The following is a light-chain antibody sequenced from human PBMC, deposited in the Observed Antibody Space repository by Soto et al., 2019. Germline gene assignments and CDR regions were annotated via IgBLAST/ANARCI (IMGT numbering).Light chain of an antibody. CDR3: QAWDTGTQTYG. Sequence: QLVLTQSPSASASLGASVKLTCTLSSGHSSNAIAWHQQQPEKGPRYLMKLKSDGSHRTGDGIPDRFSGSSSGAERYLAIPSLQSEDEADYYCQAWDTGTQTYGFGTGTKLTVL. CDR1: SGHSSNA. J-gene: IGLJ1*01. CDR2: LKSDGSH. V-gene: IGLV4-69*01.